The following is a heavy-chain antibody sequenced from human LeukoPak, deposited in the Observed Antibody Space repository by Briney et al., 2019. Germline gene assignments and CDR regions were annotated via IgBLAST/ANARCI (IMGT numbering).Heavy chain of an antibody. D-gene: IGHD3-10*01. CDR3: ARKYGSGTYAYFDF. V-gene: IGHV4-59*08. CDR2: IYYSGST. CDR1: GGSFSGYY. Sequence: SETLSLTCAVYGGSFSGYYWSWIRQPPGKGLEWIGYIYYSGSTNYNPSLKSRVTISVDTSKNQFSLKLSSVTAADTAVYYCARKYGSGTYAYFDFWGQGTLVTVSS. J-gene: IGHJ4*02.